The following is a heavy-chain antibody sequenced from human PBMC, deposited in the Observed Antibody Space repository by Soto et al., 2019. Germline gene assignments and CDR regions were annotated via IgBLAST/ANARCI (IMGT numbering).Heavy chain of an antibody. CDR3: AKAAEGYDFWSGYYLGYYMDV. Sequence: SLRLSCAASGFTFDDYAMHWVRQAPGKGLEWVSGISWNSGSIGYADSVKGRFTISRDNAKNSLYLQMNSLRAEDTALYYCAKAAEGYDFWSGYYLGYYMDVWGKGTTVTVSS. CDR2: ISWNSGSI. D-gene: IGHD3-3*01. CDR1: GFTFDDYA. J-gene: IGHJ6*03. V-gene: IGHV3-9*01.